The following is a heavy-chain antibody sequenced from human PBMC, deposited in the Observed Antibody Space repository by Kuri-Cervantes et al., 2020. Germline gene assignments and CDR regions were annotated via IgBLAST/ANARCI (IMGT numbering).Heavy chain of an antibody. V-gene: IGHV1-18*03. CDR2: ISVYNLYT. CDR1: GYAFTSYV. Sequence: ASVKVSCKASGYAFTSYVINWVRQAPGQGLEWMGRISVYNLYTSYAQKFQGRVTMTTDTSTDTAYMELRSLRAEDMAVYYCAREGFHYGFWSGYTPTYMDVWGKGTTVTVSS. D-gene: IGHD3-3*01. J-gene: IGHJ6*03. CDR3: AREGFHYGFWSGYTPTYMDV.